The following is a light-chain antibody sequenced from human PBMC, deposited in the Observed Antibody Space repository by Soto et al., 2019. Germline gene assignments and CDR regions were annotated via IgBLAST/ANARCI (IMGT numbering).Light chain of an antibody. CDR3: QQYGTSEII. Sequence: LVLTQSPGTLSLSPVERATLSCLASQSVHSRYLSWYQQKFGQAPRLLIYHASARASGIPDRFSGSGSGTNFTLTISRLEPEDFAVFYCQQYGTSEIIFGQGTRLEIK. CDR2: HAS. J-gene: IGKJ5*01. CDR1: QSVHSRY. V-gene: IGKV3-20*01.